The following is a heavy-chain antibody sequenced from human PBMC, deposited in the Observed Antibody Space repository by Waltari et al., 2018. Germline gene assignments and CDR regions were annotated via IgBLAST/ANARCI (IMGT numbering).Heavy chain of an antibody. V-gene: IGHV4-34*01. Sequence: QVQLHQWGAGLLQPSETLSLTCAVSGGPFTDYSRSWIRQPPGRGLEWIGEISHSGVTHYNPSLRSRVTMSVDTIKKHFSLKLTSLTAADTAVYFCARTWGYSPPLGWFDPWGQGTRVTISS. CDR1: GGPFTDYS. CDR3: ARTWGYSPPLGWFDP. J-gene: IGHJ5*02. CDR2: ISHSGVT. D-gene: IGHD2-2*02.